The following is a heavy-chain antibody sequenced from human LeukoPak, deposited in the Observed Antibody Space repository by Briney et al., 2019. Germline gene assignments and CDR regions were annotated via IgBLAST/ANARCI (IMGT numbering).Heavy chain of an antibody. CDR1: GYTSTSHD. CDR3: ARRFGGIYVLAD. CDR2: MKPNSYNT. D-gene: IGHD1-26*01. V-gene: IGHV1-8*01. J-gene: IGHJ4*02. Sequence: ASVTVSCKASGYTSTSHDINWVRQATGQGLEWMGWMKPNSYNTGYAQQFQGRISMTWNTSISTAYMELSYLRSEDTAIYYCARRFGGIYVLADWGQGTLVTVSS.